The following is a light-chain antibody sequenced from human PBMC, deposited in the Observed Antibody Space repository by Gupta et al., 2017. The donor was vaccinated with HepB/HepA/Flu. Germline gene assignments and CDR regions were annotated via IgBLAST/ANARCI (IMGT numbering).Light chain of an antibody. Sequence: QSVLTQPPSASGTPGPRVTISCSGSSSNIGSNYVYWYQQLPGAAPKLLIYRNNQRPSGVPDRVSGSKSGTSASLAISGLRSEDEADYYCAAWDDSLSVWVFGGGTKLTVL. CDR2: RNN. J-gene: IGLJ3*02. CDR1: SSNIGSNY. V-gene: IGLV1-47*01. CDR3: AAWDDSLSVWV.